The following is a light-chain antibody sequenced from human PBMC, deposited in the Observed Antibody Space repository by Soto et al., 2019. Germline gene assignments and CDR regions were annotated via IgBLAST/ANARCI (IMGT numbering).Light chain of an antibody. CDR2: AAS. J-gene: IGKJ2*01. CDR1: QSINIY. CDR3: QQSYRSPYT. Sequence: IQLTQSPSSLSASVGDRVTLTCRARQSINIYLNWYQQKPGKAPTLLIYAASSLQSGVPSRFSGGGSRTDFTLTISSLQTEDFATYYCQQSYRSPYTFGQGPKLEI. V-gene: IGKV1-39*01.